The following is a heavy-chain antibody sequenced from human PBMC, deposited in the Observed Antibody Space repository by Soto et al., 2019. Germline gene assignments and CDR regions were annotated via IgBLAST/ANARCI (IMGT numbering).Heavy chain of an antibody. V-gene: IGHV3-7*05. J-gene: IGHJ6*02. CDR3: VKGSTFSADSPEYYGMEV. D-gene: IGHD2-2*01. CDR2: IKQDGSEK. CDR1: EFTISSHG. Sequence: GPLRVPSTAAEFTISSHGMRWVSQDPGKGLEWVANIKQDGSEKYYVDSVKGRFTISRDNAKNSLYLQMNSLRAEDTAVYYFVKGSTFSADSPEYYGMEVWGQGTTVTGSS.